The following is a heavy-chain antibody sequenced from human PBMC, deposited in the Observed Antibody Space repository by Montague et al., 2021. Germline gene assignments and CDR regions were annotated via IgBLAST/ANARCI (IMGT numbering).Heavy chain of an antibody. CDR2: IKPDGSLI. CDR1: GFTFISHS. CDR3: VRDQVDYYDSPGDDFDY. J-gene: IGHJ4*02. D-gene: IGHD3-22*01. V-gene: IGHV3-74*01. Sequence: SLRLSCAASGFTFISHSMHWVRQVPGKGLVWVSRIKPDGSLISYADSVKGRFIISRDNAKNTLSLQMNSLRADDTAVYYCVRDQVDYYDSPGDDFDYWGQGTLVTVSS.